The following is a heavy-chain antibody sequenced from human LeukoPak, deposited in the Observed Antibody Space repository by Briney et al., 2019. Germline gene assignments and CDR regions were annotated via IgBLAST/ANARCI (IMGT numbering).Heavy chain of an antibody. CDR1: GGSISSSSYY. V-gene: IGHV4-39*07. D-gene: IGHD2-21*02. CDR2: IYYSGST. CDR3: ARDKGWLLGVFDY. Sequence: PSETLSLTCTVSGGSISSSSYYWGWIRQPPGRGLEWIGSIYYSGSTYYNPSLKSRVTISVDTSKNQFSLKLSSVTAADTAVYYCARDKGWLLGVFDYWGQGTLVTVSS. J-gene: IGHJ4*02.